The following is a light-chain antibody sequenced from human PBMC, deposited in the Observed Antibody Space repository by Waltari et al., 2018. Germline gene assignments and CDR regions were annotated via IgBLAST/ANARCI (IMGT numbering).Light chain of an antibody. V-gene: IGLV1-40*01. Sequence: QSVLTQPPSVSGAPGQGVTISCTGSRSNLGEGYDVHWYQQVPGTAPKVLIYANSNRPSGVPDRFSVSKSGTSASLAITGLQAEDEADYYCQCYDSRLSGVVFGGGTKLTVL. CDR3: QCYDSRLSGVV. CDR2: ANS. CDR1: RSNLGEGYD. J-gene: IGLJ2*01.